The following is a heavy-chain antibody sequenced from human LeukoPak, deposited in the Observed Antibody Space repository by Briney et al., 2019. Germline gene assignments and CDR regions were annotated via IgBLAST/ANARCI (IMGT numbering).Heavy chain of an antibody. CDR1: GLTFSNYW. CDR2: IKGDGSEK. J-gene: IGHJ3*02. Sequence: GSLRLSCAASGLTFSNYWLSWVRQAPGKGLEWVANIKGDGSEKYYVDSVKGRFIISRDNGKNSLYLQMNSLRAEDTAVYYCAAQYLPRRGVGDVFDIWGQGTLVTVSS. V-gene: IGHV3-7*01. CDR3: AAQYLPRRGVGDVFDI. D-gene: IGHD3-10*01.